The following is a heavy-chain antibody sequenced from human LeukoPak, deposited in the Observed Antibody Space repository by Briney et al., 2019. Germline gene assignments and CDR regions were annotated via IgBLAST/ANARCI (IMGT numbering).Heavy chain of an antibody. D-gene: IGHD1-26*01. CDR2: ISGSGGST. CDR1: GFTLSSYA. CDR3: AKGGVRGATTIGHFDY. Sequence: GGSLRLSCAASGFTLSSYAMSWVRQAPGKGLEWVSAISGSGGSTYYADSVKGRFTISRDNSKNTLYLQMNSLRAEDTAVYYCAKGGVRGATTIGHFDYWGQGTLVTVSS. V-gene: IGHV3-23*01. J-gene: IGHJ4*02.